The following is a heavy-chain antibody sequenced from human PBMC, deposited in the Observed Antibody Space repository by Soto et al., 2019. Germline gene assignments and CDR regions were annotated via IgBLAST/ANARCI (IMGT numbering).Heavy chain of an antibody. V-gene: IGHV4-59*01. CDR1: GGSISSYY. CDR3: ARGPEWDDFWSGYYHYYYYYMDV. Sequence: QVQLQESGPGLVKPSETLSLTCTVSGGSISSYYWSWIRQPPGKGLEWIGYIYYSGSTNYNPSLKSRLTISVDTSKNQFSLKLSSVTAADTAVYYCARGPEWDDFWSGYYHYYYYYMDVWGKGTTVTVSS. D-gene: IGHD3-3*01. J-gene: IGHJ6*03. CDR2: IYYSGST.